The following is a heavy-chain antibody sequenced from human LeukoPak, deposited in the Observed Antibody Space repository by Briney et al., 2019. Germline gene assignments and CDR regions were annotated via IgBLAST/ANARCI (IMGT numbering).Heavy chain of an antibody. Sequence: PSETLSLTCTVSGGSISSGGYYWSWIRQHPGKGLEWIGYIYYSGSTNYNPSLKSRVTISVDTSKNQFSLKLSSVTAADTAVYYCARVKVRGYYYGMDVWGQGTTVTVSS. D-gene: IGHD2-15*01. CDR2: IYYSGST. CDR1: GGSISSGGYY. J-gene: IGHJ6*02. CDR3: ARVKVRGYYYGMDV. V-gene: IGHV4-30-4*08.